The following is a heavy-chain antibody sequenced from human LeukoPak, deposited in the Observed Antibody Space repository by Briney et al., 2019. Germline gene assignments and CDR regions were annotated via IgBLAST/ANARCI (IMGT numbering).Heavy chain of an antibody. Sequence: SETLSLTCTVSGGSISSSSYYWGWIRQPPGKGLEWIGSIYYSGSTYYNPSLKSRVTISVDTSKNQFSLKLSSVTAADTAVYYCATSPYGSGSYYQYYYYYYYMDVWGKGTTVTISS. D-gene: IGHD3-10*01. CDR3: ATSPYGSGSYYQYYYYYYYMDV. V-gene: IGHV4-39*01. CDR2: IYYSGST. J-gene: IGHJ6*03. CDR1: GGSISSSSYY.